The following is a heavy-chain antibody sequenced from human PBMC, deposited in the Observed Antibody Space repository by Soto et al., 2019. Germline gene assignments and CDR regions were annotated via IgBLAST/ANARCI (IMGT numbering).Heavy chain of an antibody. V-gene: IGHV4-34*01. CDR2: INHSGST. CDR3: ARGRYCSGGSCLDAFDI. Sequence: SETLSLTCAVYGGSFSGYYWSWIRQPPGKGLEWIGEINHSGSTNYNPSLKSRVTISVDTSKNQFSLKLSSVTAADTAVYYCARGRYCSGGSCLDAFDIWGQGTMVTVSS. CDR1: GGSFSGYY. D-gene: IGHD2-15*01. J-gene: IGHJ3*02.